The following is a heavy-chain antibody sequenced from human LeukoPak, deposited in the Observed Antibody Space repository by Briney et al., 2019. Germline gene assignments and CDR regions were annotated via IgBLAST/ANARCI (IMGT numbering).Heavy chain of an antibody. D-gene: IGHD1/OR15-1a*01. CDR3: ARGNKDGPHYFDY. CDR1: GYTFSNYY. Sequence: GASVKVSCKASGYTFSNYYLHWVRQAPGQGLEWMGLINPTAGNTYYAQRFQGRVTMTRDMSTSTVYMELSSLRSEDTAVYYCARGNKDGPHYFDYWGQGTLVTVSS. V-gene: IGHV1-46*01. J-gene: IGHJ4*02. CDR2: INPTAGNT.